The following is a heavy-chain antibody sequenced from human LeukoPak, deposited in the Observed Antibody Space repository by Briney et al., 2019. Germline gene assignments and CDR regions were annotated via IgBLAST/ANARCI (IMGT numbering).Heavy chain of an antibody. V-gene: IGHV5-51*01. D-gene: IGHD4-23*01. CDR3: ARQIYGGNGDY. Sequence: GESLKISCKGSGYSFTSCWNGCGRQMPGKGLEVMGIIYPGDSDTRYSPSFQGQVTISADKSIRTAYLQWSSLKASDTAMYYCARQIYGGNGDYWGQGTLVTVSS. J-gene: IGHJ4*02. CDR2: IYPGDSDT. CDR1: GYSFTSCW.